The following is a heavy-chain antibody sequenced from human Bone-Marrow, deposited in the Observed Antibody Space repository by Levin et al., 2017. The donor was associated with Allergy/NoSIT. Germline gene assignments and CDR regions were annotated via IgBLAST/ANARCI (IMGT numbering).Heavy chain of an antibody. CDR3: ARGHYAGPARDYYAMDV. D-gene: IGHD3-16*01. CDR2: ISAYNGDT. CDR1: GYSFIIYG. V-gene: IGHV1-18*01. J-gene: IGHJ6*02. Sequence: ASVKVSCKASGYSFIIYGISWVRQAPGQRLEWMGWISAYNGDTKYAHNLQDRVTMTTDTSSTTAYMELRSLRSDDTAVYYCARGHYAGPARDYYAMDVWGQGTTVTVSS.